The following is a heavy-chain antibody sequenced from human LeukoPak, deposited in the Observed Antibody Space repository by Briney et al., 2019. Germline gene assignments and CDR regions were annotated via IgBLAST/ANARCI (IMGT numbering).Heavy chain of an antibody. V-gene: IGHV4-34*01. Sequence: PSETLSLTCAVYGGSFSGYYWSWIRQPPGKGLEWIGEINHSGSTNYNPSLKSRVTISVDTPKNQFSLKLSSVTAADTAVYYCARGTTRHGMDVWGQGTTVTVSS. CDR1: GGSFSGYY. CDR3: ARGTTRHGMDV. CDR2: INHSGST. D-gene: IGHD1-7*01. J-gene: IGHJ6*02.